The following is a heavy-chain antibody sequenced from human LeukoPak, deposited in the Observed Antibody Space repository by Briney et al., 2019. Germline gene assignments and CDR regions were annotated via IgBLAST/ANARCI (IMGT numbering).Heavy chain of an antibody. CDR1: GFTFSSYA. CDR3: ARVYSSSSGKNAFDI. J-gene: IGHJ3*02. V-gene: IGHV3-7*03. Sequence: GGSLRLSCAASGFTFSSYAMSWVRQAPGKGLEWVANIKQDGGNEKYYVDSVKGRFTISRDNAKNSLYLQMNSPRAEDTAVYYCARVYSSSSGKNAFDIWGQGTMVTVSS. D-gene: IGHD6-6*01. CDR2: IKQDGGNEK.